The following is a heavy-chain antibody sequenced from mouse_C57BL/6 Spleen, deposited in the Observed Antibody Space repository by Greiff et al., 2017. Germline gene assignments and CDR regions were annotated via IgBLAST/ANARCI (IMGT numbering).Heavy chain of an antibody. D-gene: IGHD2-4*01. V-gene: IGHV1-55*01. J-gene: IGHJ4*01. CDR2: IYPGSGST. CDR3: ARFYYDYSYAMDY. Sequence: QVHVKQPGAELVKPGASVKMSCKASGYTFTSYWITWVKQRPGQGLEWIGDIYPGSGSTNYNEKFKSKATLTVDTSSSTAYMQLSSLTSEDSAVYYCARFYYDYSYAMDYWGQGTSVTVSS. CDR1: GYTFTSYW.